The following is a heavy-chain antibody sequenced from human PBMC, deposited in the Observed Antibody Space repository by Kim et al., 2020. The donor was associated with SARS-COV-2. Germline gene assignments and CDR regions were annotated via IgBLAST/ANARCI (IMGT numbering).Heavy chain of an antibody. Sequence: AQKFQGRVTMTRNTSISTAYMELSSLRSEDTAVYYCARDFVLTGYYTFDYWGQGTLVTVSS. V-gene: IGHV1-8*01. D-gene: IGHD3-9*01. J-gene: IGHJ4*02. CDR3: ARDFVLTGYYTFDY.